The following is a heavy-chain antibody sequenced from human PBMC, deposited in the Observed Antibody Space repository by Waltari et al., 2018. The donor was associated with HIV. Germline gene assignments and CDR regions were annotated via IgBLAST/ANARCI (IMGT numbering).Heavy chain of an antibody. CDR1: GFTFSSYS. J-gene: IGHJ6*02. Sequence: EVQLVESGGGLVQPGGSLRLSCAASGFTFSSYSMNWFRQAPGKGLEWVSYISSSSSNIYYADSVKGRFTISRDNAKNSLYLQMDSLRAEDTAVYYCAREWVTVTSFYYYYGMDVWGQGTTVTVSS. CDR2: ISSSSSNI. V-gene: IGHV3-48*01. D-gene: IGHD4-4*01. CDR3: AREWVTVTSFYYYYGMDV.